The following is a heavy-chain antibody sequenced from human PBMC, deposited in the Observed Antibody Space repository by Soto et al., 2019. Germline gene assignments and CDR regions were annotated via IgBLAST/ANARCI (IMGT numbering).Heavy chain of an antibody. CDR3: ARGYGSGSNVLDY. CDR1: GGSISNYY. J-gene: IGHJ4*02. Sequence: QVQLQESGPGLVKPSETLSLTCTVSGGSISNYYWGWIRQPPGKGLEWIGYIYYSGSTNYNPSLKRRLTRSIDTSKKQCSLKLGSVTAEDTAGYYCARGYGSGSNVLDYWGQGTLVTVPS. V-gene: IGHV4-59*01. CDR2: IYYSGST. D-gene: IGHD3-10*01.